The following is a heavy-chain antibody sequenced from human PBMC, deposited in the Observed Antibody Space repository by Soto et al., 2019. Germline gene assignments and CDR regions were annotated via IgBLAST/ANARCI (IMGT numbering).Heavy chain of an antibody. CDR2: IRSKANSYAT. J-gene: IGHJ4*02. CDR1: GFTFSGSA. D-gene: IGHD3-10*01. CDR3: TRPGDYYGSGRDY. V-gene: IGHV3-73*01. Sequence: EVQLVESGGGLVQPGGSLKLSCAASGFTFSGSAMHWVRQASGKGLEWVGRIRSKANSYATAYAASVKGRFTISRDDSKNTAYLQMNSLKTEDTAVYYCTRPGDYYGSGRDYWGQGTLVTVAS.